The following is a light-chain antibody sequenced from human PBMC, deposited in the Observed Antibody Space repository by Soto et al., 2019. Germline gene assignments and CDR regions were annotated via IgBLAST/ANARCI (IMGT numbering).Light chain of an antibody. CDR3: KLGGPGIT. CDR2: DGS. J-gene: IGKJ5*01. Sequence: EVLLTQSPATLALSPGERATLSCRASQSVNIALAWYQQKPGQAPRPLIYDGSNRATGIPARFTGSESGTDFTLTISSLEPEDFGVYYCKLGGPGITFGQGTGLEIK. CDR1: QSVNIA. V-gene: IGKV3-11*01.